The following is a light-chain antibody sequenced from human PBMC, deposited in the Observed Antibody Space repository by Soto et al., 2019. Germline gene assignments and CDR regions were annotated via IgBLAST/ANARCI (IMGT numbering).Light chain of an antibody. CDR2: DVN. J-gene: IGLJ2*01. CDR3: TSYASGSSHVV. V-gene: IGLV2-14*01. Sequence: QSALTQAASVSGSPGQSITLSCTGTSSDIGGYDYVSWYQRHPGKAPKLIIYDVNNRPSGISNRFSGSKSGNTASLTISGLQAEDEADYYCTSYASGSSHVVFGGGTKVTVL. CDR1: SSDIGGYDY.